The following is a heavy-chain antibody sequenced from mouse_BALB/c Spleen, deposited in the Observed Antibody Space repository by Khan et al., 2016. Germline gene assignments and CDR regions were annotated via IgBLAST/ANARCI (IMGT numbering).Heavy chain of an antibody. CDR1: GYSITSDYA. Sequence: EVQLQESGPGLVKPSQSLSLTCTVTGYSITSDYAWNWIRQFPGNKLEWMGYISYSGSTSNNPSLKSRISITRDTSKNQFFLQLNSVTTEDTATXYCARVYYGSSYFDYWGQGTTLTVSS. J-gene: IGHJ2*01. V-gene: IGHV3-2*02. D-gene: IGHD1-1*01. CDR3: ARVYYGSSYFDY. CDR2: ISYSGST.